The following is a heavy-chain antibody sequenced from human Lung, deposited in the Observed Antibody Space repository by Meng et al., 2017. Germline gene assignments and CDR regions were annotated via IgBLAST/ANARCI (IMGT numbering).Heavy chain of an antibody. CDR2: INHSGST. CDR3: ARGPTTMAHDFDY. CDR1: GGSFSDYY. D-gene: IGHD4-11*01. Sequence: QVQHQQGGAGLFKPSATRPLPCVVSGGSFSDYYWSWIRSPPGKGLEWIGEINHSGSTNCNPSLESRATISVDTSQNNLSLKLSSVTAADSAVYYCARGPTTMAHDFDYWGQGTLVTVSS. V-gene: IGHV4-34*01. J-gene: IGHJ4*02.